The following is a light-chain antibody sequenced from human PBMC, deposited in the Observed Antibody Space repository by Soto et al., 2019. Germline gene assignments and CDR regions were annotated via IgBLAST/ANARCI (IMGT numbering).Light chain of an antibody. CDR3: QQYEAVVT. CDR2: GAS. V-gene: IGKV3-20*01. Sequence: EIVMTQSPATLSVSQGERATLSCRASQSVSSSYLAWYQQKPGQAPRLLIDGASTRATGIPDRFSGSGSGTDFTLTISRLEPEDVAVYYCQQYEAVVTFGQGTKVDIK. CDR1: QSVSSSY. J-gene: IGKJ1*01.